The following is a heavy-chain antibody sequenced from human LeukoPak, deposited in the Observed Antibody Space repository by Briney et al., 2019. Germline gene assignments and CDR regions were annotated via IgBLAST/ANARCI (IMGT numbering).Heavy chain of an antibody. D-gene: IGHD2-21*02. J-gene: IGHJ4*02. CDR1: GFTFSGYG. V-gene: IGHV3-33*06. CDR3: AKSNGDYKKGFDY. Sequence: GGSLRLSCAASGFTFSGYGMNWVRQAPGKGLDWLAITWYDGSKTHYADSVKGRFTISRDNSENTLYLQMNDLRADDTAVYYCAKSNGDYKKGFDYWGQGTLVTVSS. CDR2: TWYDGSKT.